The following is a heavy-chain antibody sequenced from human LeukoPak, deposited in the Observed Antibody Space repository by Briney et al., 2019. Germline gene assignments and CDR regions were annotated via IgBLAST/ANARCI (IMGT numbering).Heavy chain of an antibody. Sequence: KPSETLSLTCTVSGGSIISADHYWSWIRQPPGKGLEWIGYIYYSGSTDYNPSLKSRVTISVDRSTNQFSLRLSSVTAADTAVYYCARHQRTSCGGGYCYPMDYWGQGILVTVSS. CDR2: IYYSGST. CDR3: ARHQRTSCGGGYCYPMDY. J-gene: IGHJ4*02. D-gene: IGHD2-21*02. CDR1: GGSIISADHY. V-gene: IGHV4-30-4*01.